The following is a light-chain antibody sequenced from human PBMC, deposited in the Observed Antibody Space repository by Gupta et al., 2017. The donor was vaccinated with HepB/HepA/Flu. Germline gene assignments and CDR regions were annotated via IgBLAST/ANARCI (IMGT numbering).Light chain of an antibody. V-gene: IGKV1-5*03. CDR2: QTS. J-gene: IGKJ4*01. CDR1: EDVNTW. CDR3: QQYKKFAYPT. Sequence: QVIQSPPTLSTSVGERVTITCRASEDVNTWFAWYQQKPGKAPNIFIYQTSNLQTGVPSRFSGSGSWTEFTLTISGLQHDESGSYYCQQYKKFAYPTFGEGTQVEI.